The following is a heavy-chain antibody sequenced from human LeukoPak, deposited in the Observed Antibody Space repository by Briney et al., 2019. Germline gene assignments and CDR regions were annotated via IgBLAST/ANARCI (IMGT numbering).Heavy chain of an antibody. CDR1: GYTFTSYY. V-gene: IGHV1-46*01. CDR3: ARTYYYDSSGYYYDAFDI. CDR2: INPSGGGT. D-gene: IGHD3-22*01. J-gene: IGHJ3*02. Sequence: ASVKVSCKASGYTFTSYYIHWVRQAPGQGLEWMAIINPSGGGTRYAQTFQGRVTMTSDTSTSTVYMELSSLRSEDTAVYYCARTYYYDSSGYYYDAFDIWGQGTMVTVSS.